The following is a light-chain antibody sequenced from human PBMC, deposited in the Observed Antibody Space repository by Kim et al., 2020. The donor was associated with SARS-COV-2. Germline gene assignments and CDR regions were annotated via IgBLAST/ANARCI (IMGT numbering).Light chain of an antibody. CDR3: QQYNDWSYT. J-gene: IGKJ2*01. V-gene: IGKV3-15*01. CDR1: QSVTND. Sequence: SVSPGERATLYCRASQSVTNDLAWYQQKPGQAPRLLIYGTSTRATGIPARFSGSGSGTEFTLTISSLQSEDFAVYYCQQYNDWSYTFGQGTKLEI. CDR2: GTS.